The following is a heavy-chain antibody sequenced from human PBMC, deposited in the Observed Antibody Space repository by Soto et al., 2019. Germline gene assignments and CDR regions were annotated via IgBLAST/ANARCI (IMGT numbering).Heavy chain of an antibody. CDR1: GTSVFGANW. CDR3: ARDRIVVVPAAMKPYYYYGMDV. J-gene: IGHJ6*02. V-gene: IGHV4-4*02. D-gene: IGHD2-2*01. Sequence: SETLSLTCTVSGTSVFGANWWGWVRQPPGKGLEWIGEIHSSGNTDYSPSLKSRVTISVDMSKNEFSLKLTSVTAADTAVYYCARDRIVVVPAAMKPYYYYGMDVWGQGTTVTVSS. CDR2: IHSSGNT.